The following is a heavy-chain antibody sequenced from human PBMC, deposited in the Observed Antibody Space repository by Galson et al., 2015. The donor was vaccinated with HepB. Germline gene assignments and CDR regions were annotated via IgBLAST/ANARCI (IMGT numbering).Heavy chain of an antibody. Sequence: SLRLSCAASGFTFSSYGMHWVRQAPGKGLEWVAAISYDESNNYYVDSVKGRFTISRDNSKNTLYLQMNSLRAEDTAVYYCAKDSGRLKLDYWGQGTLVTVSS. CDR3: AKDSGRLKLDY. V-gene: IGHV3-30*18. J-gene: IGHJ4*02. CDR2: ISYDESNN. D-gene: IGHD3-10*01. CDR1: GFTFSSYG.